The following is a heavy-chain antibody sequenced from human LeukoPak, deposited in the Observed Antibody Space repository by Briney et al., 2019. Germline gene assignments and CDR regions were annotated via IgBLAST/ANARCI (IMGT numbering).Heavy chain of an antibody. J-gene: IGHJ4*02. D-gene: IGHD6-19*01. V-gene: IGHV3-30*18. CDR2: ISYDENNK. Sequence: GGSLRLSCAASGFTFSSHGIHWVRQAPGKGLEWVAVISYDENNKYYADSVKGRFTISRDNSKNTLYLQMNSLRAEDTAVYYCAKDNRRHYTSGPNPDSLHWGQGALVTVSS. CDR1: GFTFSSHG. CDR3: AKDNRRHYTSGPNPDSLH.